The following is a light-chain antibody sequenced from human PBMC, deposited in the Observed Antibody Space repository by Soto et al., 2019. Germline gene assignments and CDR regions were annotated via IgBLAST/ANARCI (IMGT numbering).Light chain of an antibody. CDR3: MKRTHSSTWT. CDR1: RSLVYSDGNTY. V-gene: IGKV2-30*01. Sequence: VVMTRSPLSLPITLGQPDWIACRSRRSLVYSDGNTYLNWFQQRPGQSPRRLIYKVSDRDSGVPARFSGSGSGTDFTLNIRRVEAEDVGVYDCMKRTHSSTWTFGQGTKVDIK. CDR2: KVS. J-gene: IGKJ1*01.